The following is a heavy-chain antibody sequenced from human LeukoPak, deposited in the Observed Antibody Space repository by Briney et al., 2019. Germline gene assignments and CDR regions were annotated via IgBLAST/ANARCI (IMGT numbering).Heavy chain of an antibody. V-gene: IGHV1-46*01. J-gene: IGHJ5*02. CDR1: GYTFTNYY. D-gene: IGHD6-13*01. Sequence: ASVKVSCKASGYTFTNYYMHWVRQAPGQGLEWMGIINPSGGSTSYAQKFQGRVTMTRDTSTSTVYMELSSLRSDDTAVYYCARDVLSTLAAARFDPWGQGTLVSVPS. CDR2: INPSGGST. CDR3: ARDVLSTLAAARFDP.